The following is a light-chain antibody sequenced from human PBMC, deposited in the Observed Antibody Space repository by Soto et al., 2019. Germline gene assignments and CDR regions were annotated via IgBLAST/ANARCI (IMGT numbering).Light chain of an antibody. CDR3: QQYNNGPPWT. CDR1: QNVGTN. J-gene: IGKJ1*01. CDR2: GAS. V-gene: IGKV3-15*01. Sequence: DTELTQSPATLSVSTGERATLSCRASQNVGTNLAWYQQRAGQAPRLLIYGASTRAFGVAARFSGGGSGTEFTLTISSLQSEDFAVYHCQQYNNGPPWTFGQGTKVDNK.